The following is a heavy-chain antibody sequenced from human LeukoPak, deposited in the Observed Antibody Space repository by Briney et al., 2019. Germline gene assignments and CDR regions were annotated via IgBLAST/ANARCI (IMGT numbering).Heavy chain of an antibody. CDR1: GFTFSSYA. J-gene: IGHJ4*02. CDR2: ISGSGGST. CDR3: AKDGEWGYYDSSGYR. Sequence: GGSLRLSCAASGFTFSSYAMSWVRQAPGKGLEWVSAISGSGGSTYYADSVKGRSTISRDNSKNTLYLQMNSLRAEDTAVYYCAKDGEWGYYDSSGYRWGQGTLVTVSS. D-gene: IGHD3-22*01. V-gene: IGHV3-23*01.